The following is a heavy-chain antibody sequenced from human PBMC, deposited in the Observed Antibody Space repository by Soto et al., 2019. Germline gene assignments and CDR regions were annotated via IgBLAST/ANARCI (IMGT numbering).Heavy chain of an antibody. J-gene: IGHJ3*02. CDR1: GFTFTYS. Sequence: GGSLRLSCAASGFTFTYSMSWVRQAPGKGLEWVATISGTGGSTWYADSVKGRFTISRDNSKNTLYLQMNSLGAEDTALYYCAKLMIAVGATSAFDIWGQGTLVTVSS. D-gene: IGHD1-26*01. CDR2: ISGTGGST. V-gene: IGHV3-23*01. CDR3: AKLMIAVGATSAFDI.